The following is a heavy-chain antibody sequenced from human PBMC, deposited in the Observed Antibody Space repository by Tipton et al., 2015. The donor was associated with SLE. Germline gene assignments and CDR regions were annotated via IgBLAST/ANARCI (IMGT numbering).Heavy chain of an antibody. CDR3: ARGPLLDL. Sequence: TLSLTCAVSGYSISSNYYWGWIRQPPGKGLEWIGSIYHSGTTYYNPSLKSRVTISVDTSKNQFSLKLSSVTAADTAVYYCARGPLLDLWGRGTLVTVSS. V-gene: IGHV4-38-2*01. J-gene: IGHJ2*01. CDR1: GYSISSNYY. D-gene: IGHD5/OR15-5a*01. CDR2: IYHSGTT.